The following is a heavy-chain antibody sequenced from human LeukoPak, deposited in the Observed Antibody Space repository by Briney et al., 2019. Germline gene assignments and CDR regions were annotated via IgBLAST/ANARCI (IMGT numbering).Heavy chain of an antibody. CDR1: GYKFDTFW. CDR3: ALREGY. CDR2: IYPGDSDT. V-gene: IGHV5-51*01. J-gene: IGHJ4*02. Sequence: GESLKISCEASGYKFDTFWIGWVRQMPGKGLEWMGVIYPGDSDTRFSPSFQGQVTISVDKSLRTAYLQWNSLQASDTAIYYCALREGYWGQGTLVTVSS.